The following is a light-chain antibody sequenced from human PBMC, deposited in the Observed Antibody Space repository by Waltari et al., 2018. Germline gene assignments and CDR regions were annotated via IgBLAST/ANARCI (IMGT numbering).Light chain of an antibody. CDR1: SSNIGRNT. J-gene: IGLJ1*01. CDR3: AAWDDSLNGSYV. V-gene: IGLV1-44*01. Sequence: QSVLTQPPSASGIPGQRVTIPCSGSSSNIGRNTANWSQQLPATAPKLLIYSNNQRPSGVPDRFSGSKSGTSASLAISGLQSEDEADYYCAAWDDSLNGSYVFGTGTKVTVL. CDR2: SNN.